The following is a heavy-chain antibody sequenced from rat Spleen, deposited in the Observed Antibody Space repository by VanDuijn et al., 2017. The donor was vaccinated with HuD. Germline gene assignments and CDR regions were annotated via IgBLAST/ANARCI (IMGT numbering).Heavy chain of an antibody. V-gene: IGHV2-30*01. J-gene: IGHJ3*01. CDR3: TRDHSYWGGYYPGGFAY. D-gene: IGHD1-12*02. CDR1: GFSLTSYD. Sequence: QVQLKESGPGLVQPSQTLSLTCTVSGFSLTSYDVHWIRQPTGKGLEWMGVIWTAGSTDYNSALKSRLRISRDTSKSQVFLEMNSLQPEDTAIYFCTRDHSYWGGYYPGGFAYWGQGTLVTVSS. CDR2: IWTAGST.